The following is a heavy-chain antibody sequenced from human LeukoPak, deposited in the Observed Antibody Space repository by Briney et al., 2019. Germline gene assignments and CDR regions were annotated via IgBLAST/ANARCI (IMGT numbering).Heavy chain of an antibody. Sequence: SETLSLTCTASGGSISSYYWSWIRQPPGKGLEWIGYIYYSGSTNYNPSLKSRVTISVDTSKNQFSLKLSSVTAADTAVYYCARGGYDSSGYALDYWGQGTLVTVSS. D-gene: IGHD3-22*01. V-gene: IGHV4-59*01. J-gene: IGHJ4*02. CDR1: GGSISSYY. CDR3: ARGGYDSSGYALDY. CDR2: IYYSGST.